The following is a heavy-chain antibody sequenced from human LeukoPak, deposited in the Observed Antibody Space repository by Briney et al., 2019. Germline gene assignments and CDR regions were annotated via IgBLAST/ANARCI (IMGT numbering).Heavy chain of an antibody. CDR1: GFTFILYE. CDR2: INISGTTI. Sequence: GGSLRLSCAASGFTFILYEMNWVRQAPGKGLEWLSYINISGTTIYYADSVKGRFTISRDNAKNSLYVQMNSLRAEDTAVYYCAARPGYCSGGSCYSGPFDYWGQGTLVTVSS. D-gene: IGHD2-15*01. CDR3: AARPGYCSGGSCYSGPFDY. J-gene: IGHJ4*02. V-gene: IGHV3-48*03.